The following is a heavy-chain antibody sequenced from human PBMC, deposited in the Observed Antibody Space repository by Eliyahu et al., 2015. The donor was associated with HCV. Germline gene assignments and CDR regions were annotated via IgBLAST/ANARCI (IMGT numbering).Heavy chain of an antibody. CDR1: GGXITXYY. V-gene: IGHV4-59*01. J-gene: IGHJ5*02. CDR3: ASGGGGIAVAGTGGWFDP. D-gene: IGHD6-19*01. CDR2: IPYSGST. Sequence: QVQLQESGPGLVKPSETLSLTCTVPGGXITXYYWSWIRQPXGKGLEWVGYIPYSGSTNHNPSLKSRVTISVDTSKNQFSLNLTSVTAADTAVYYCASGGGGIAVAGTGGWFDPWGQGTLVTVSS.